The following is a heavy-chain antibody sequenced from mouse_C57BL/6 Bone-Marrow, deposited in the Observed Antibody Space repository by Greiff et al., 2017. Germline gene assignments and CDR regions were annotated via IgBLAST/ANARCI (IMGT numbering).Heavy chain of an antibody. CDR3: ARIYYDTPWFAY. CDR1: GYTFTTYS. CDR2: FHPYNGDT. J-gene: IGHJ3*01. V-gene: IGHV1-64*01. D-gene: IGHD1-1*01. Sequence: QVQLQQPGAELVKPGASVKLSCKASGYTFTTYSMHWMKQRPGQGLEWIGMFHPYNGDTNYNEKFKGKATLTVDKSSSTAYMQLSRLTSEDSAVYYCARIYYDTPWFAYWGQGTMLTVSA.